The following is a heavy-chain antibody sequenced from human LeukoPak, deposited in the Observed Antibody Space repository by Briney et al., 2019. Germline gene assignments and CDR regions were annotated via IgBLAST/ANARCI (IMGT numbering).Heavy chain of an antibody. V-gene: IGHV3-7*03. D-gene: IGHD3-16*01. CDR3: ARGGGLDV. CDR1: GFTFSSYW. Sequence: GGSLRLSCAASGFTFSSYWMYWARQAPGKGLEWVASINHNGDVNYYVDSVKGRFTISRDNAKNSLYLQMSNLRAEDTAVYFCARGGGLDVWGQGATVTVSS. CDR2: INHNGDVN. J-gene: IGHJ6*02.